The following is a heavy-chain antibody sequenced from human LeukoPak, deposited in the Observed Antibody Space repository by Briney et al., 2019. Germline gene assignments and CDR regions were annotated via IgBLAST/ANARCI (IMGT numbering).Heavy chain of an antibody. CDR1: GFTVSSVY. Sequence: GGSLRLSCAASGFTVSSVYMSWVRQAPGKGLEWVSVLYSGGSAYYADSVKGRFTISRDNSKNTLYLQMNSLRAEDTAVYYCARGYSYSWGYWGQGALVTVSS. J-gene: IGHJ4*02. D-gene: IGHD5-18*01. V-gene: IGHV3-66*01. CDR3: ARGYSYSWGY. CDR2: LYSGGSA.